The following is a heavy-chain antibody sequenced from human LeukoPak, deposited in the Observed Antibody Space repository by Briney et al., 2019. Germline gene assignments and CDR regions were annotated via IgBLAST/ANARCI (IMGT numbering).Heavy chain of an antibody. CDR1: GGSISSYY. CDR3: ARAWPLSDPWYFDL. J-gene: IGHJ2*01. Sequence: SETLSLTCTVSGGSISSYYWSWIRQPPGKGLEWIGYIYYSGSTNYNPSLKSRVTISVDTSKNQFSLKLSSVTAADTAVYYCARAWPLSDPWYFDLWGRGTLVTVSS. V-gene: IGHV4-59*01. CDR2: IYYSGST. D-gene: IGHD5-24*01.